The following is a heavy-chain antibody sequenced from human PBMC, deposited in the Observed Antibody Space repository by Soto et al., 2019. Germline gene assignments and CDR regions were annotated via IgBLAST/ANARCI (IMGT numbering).Heavy chain of an antibody. D-gene: IGHD6-19*01. V-gene: IGHV4-30-4*01. CDR1: GGSISSGDYY. CDR3: AREMQQWLVHRRRRGGFDY. CDR2: IYYSGST. J-gene: IGHJ4*02. Sequence: QVQLQESGPGLVKPSQTLSLTCTVSGGSISSGDYYWSWIRQPPGKGLEWIGYIYYSGSTYYNPSLKSRVTISVDPSKNQFPLKRSSVTAADTAVYYCAREMQQWLVHRRRRGGFDYWGQGTLVTVSS.